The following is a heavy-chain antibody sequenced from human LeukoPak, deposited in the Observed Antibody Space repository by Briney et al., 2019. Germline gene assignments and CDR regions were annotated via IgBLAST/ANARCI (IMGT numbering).Heavy chain of an antibody. CDR3: ARRPRVRGVIITFSIDY. Sequence: PGGSLRLSCAASGFTFSSYSMNWVRQAPGKGLEWVSSISSSSSYIYYADSVKGRFTISRDNSKNTLYLQMNSLRAEDTAVYYCARRPRVRGVIITFSIDYWGQGTLVTVSS. V-gene: IGHV3-21*01. CDR1: GFTFSSYS. D-gene: IGHD3-10*01. CDR2: ISSSSSYI. J-gene: IGHJ4*02.